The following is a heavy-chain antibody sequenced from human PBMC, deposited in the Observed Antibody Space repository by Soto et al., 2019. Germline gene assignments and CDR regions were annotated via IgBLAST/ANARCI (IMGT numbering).Heavy chain of an antibody. CDR3: AKDRPSSGWYYFDH. CDR1: GFTYSNYG. CDR2: ISYDGDNK. D-gene: IGHD6-19*01. J-gene: IGHJ4*02. V-gene: IGHV3-30*18. Sequence: QVQLVESGGGVVQPGRSLRLSCVASGFTYSNYGMHWVRQAPGSGLEWVAMISYDGDNKDYADSVKGRFTISRDNSKNTLYLEMTSLTVEDTAVYYCAKDRPSSGWYYFDHWGQGALVTVSS.